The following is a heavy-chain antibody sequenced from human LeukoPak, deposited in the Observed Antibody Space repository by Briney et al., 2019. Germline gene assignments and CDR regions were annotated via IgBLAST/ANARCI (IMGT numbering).Heavy chain of an antibody. V-gene: IGHV4-39*01. CDR3: ASPTPGGWELPPRGAFDI. CDR1: GGSISSSSYY. D-gene: IGHD1-26*01. CDR2: IYYSGST. J-gene: IGHJ3*02. Sequence: PSETLSLTCTVSGGSISSSSYYWGWIRQPPGKGLEWIGSIYYSGSTYYNPSLKSRVTISVDTSKNQFSLKLSSVTAADTAVYYCASPTPGGWELPPRGAFDIWGQGTMVTVSS.